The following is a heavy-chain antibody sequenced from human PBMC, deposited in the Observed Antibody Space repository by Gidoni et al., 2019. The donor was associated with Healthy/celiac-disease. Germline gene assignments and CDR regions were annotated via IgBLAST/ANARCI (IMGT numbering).Heavy chain of an antibody. CDR3: ARHREIEMATINGEFDP. J-gene: IGHJ5*02. V-gene: IGHV5-51*01. CDR1: GYSFTSYW. Sequence: EVQLVQSGAEVKKPGASLKISCKGSGYSFTSYWIGWVRQMPGKGLEWMGIIYPGDSDTRYSPSFQGQVTISADKSISTAYLQWSSLKASDTAMYYCARHREIEMATINGEFDPWGQGTLVTVSS. D-gene: IGHD5-12*01. CDR2: IYPGDSDT.